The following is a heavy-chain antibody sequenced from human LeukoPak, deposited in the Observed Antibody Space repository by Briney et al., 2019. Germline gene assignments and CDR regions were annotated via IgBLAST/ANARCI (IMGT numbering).Heavy chain of an antibody. CDR3: ARARTGGWSPGVVDY. D-gene: IGHD6-19*01. V-gene: IGHV3-21*01. CDR1: GFTFSSYS. Sequence: AGGSLRLSCAASGFTFSSYSMNWVRQAPGKGLEWVSSISSSSSYIYYADSVKGRFTISRDNAKNSLYLQMNSLRAEDTAVYYCARARTGGWSPGVVDYWGQGTLVTVSS. CDR2: ISSSSSYI. J-gene: IGHJ4*02.